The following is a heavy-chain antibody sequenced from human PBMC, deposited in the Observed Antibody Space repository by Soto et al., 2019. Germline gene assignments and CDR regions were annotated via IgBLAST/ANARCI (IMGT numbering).Heavy chain of an antibody. Sequence: QVQLQESGPRLVKPSETLSLTCTVSGDSISSYYWTWIRQPPGKGLEYIGYIYYSGRTYYNPSLKSRVTIAVDTSKNQFSLKLSSVNAADTAVYYCAIGHLGITTTGTWYDFDYWGQGTLVTVSS. V-gene: IGHV4-59*01. J-gene: IGHJ4*02. CDR3: AIGHLGITTTGTWYDFDY. D-gene: IGHD2-15*01. CDR1: GDSISSYY. CDR2: IYYSGRT.